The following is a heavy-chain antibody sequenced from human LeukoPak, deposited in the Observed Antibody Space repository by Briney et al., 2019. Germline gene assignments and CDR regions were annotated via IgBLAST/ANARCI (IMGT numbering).Heavy chain of an antibody. CDR1: GFTFSSYA. Sequence: GGSLRLSCAASGFTFSSYAMAWVRRAPGKGLEWVSGISGSGGSTYYAGSVKGRFTISRDNSKNTLYLQMNSLRAEDTAVYYCARELPPVVNYYLDYWGQGTLVTVSS. V-gene: IGHV3-23*01. CDR3: ARELPPVVNYYLDY. J-gene: IGHJ4*02. D-gene: IGHD3-22*01. CDR2: ISGSGGST.